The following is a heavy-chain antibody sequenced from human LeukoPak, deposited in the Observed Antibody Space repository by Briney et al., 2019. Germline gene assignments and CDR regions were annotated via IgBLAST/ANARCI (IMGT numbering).Heavy chain of an antibody. J-gene: IGHJ4*02. D-gene: IGHD1-7*01. Sequence: PSETLSLTCSVSGGSVSSYYRSWIRQPPGKGLEWIGYMYYSGSTNYNPSLKSRVTISTDTSKNQLSLKLSSVTAADTAVYYCAVLGNYALNYWGQGTLVTVSS. CDR1: GGSVSSYY. V-gene: IGHV4-59*02. CDR2: MYYSGST. CDR3: AVLGNYALNY.